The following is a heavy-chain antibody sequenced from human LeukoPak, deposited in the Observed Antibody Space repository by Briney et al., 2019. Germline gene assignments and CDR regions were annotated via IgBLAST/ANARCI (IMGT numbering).Heavy chain of an antibody. CDR1: GFTVSSNY. J-gene: IGHJ4*02. CDR2: IYSGSST. Sequence: PGGSLRLSCAASGFTVSSNYMSWVRQAPGKGLEWVSVIYSGSSTYYADSVKGRFTISRDNSKNTLYLQMNSLRAEDTAVYYCARDGPGYYFDYWGQGTLVTVSS. V-gene: IGHV3-53*01. CDR3: ARDGPGYYFDY.